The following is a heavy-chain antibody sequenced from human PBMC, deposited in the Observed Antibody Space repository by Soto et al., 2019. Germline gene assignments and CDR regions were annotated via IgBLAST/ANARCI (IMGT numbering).Heavy chain of an antibody. CDR2: ISGSGGTT. V-gene: IGHV3-11*01. J-gene: IGHJ4*02. Sequence: QPQLVESGGGLVKPGGSLRLSCAASRLTFSDYYMGWIRQAPGKGLEWISYISGSGGTTYYADSVKGRFTISRDNAKNSLYLHTNSLRVEDTAIYYCARDPEPQYYFDSWGQGTLVTVSS. CDR3: ARDPEPQYYFDS. CDR1: RLTFSDYY.